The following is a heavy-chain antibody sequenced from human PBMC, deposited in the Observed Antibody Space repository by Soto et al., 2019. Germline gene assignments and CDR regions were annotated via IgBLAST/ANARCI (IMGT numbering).Heavy chain of an antibody. CDR1: GFDVSNTD. D-gene: IGHD3-22*01. V-gene: IGHV3-66*01. CDR3: AREAIIVIAAPEYYFDY. Sequence: EVQLVESGGDLVQRGGSLRLSCAASGFDVSNTDMSWVRQAPGKGLEWVSVIYSGGYTNYADSVKGRFIDSRDSPKNTLYLQMDSLRAEDTAVYYCAREAIIVIAAPEYYFDYWGQGTLVTVSS. CDR2: IYSGGYT. J-gene: IGHJ4*02.